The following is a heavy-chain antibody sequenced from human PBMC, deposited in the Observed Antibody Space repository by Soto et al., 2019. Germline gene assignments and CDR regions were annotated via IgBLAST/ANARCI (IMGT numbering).Heavy chain of an antibody. CDR3: ARPRDYYDSSGYYYLYY. CDR1: GGTFSSYA. V-gene: IGHV1-69*12. CDR2: IIPIFGTA. D-gene: IGHD3-22*01. J-gene: IGHJ4*02. Sequence: QVQLVQSGAEVKKPGSSVKVSCKASGGTFSSYAISWVRQAPGQGLEWMGGIIPIFGTANYAQKFQGRVTITAEESTSTAYMELSSLRSEDTAVYYCARPRDYYDSSGYYYLYYWGQGTLVTVSS.